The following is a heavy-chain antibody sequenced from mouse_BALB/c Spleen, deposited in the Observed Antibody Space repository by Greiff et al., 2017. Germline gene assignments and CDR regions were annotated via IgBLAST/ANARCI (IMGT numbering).Heavy chain of an antibody. Sequence: QVQLQQSGAELVRPGSSVKISCKASGYAFSSYWMNWVKQRPGQGLEWIGQIYPGDGDTNYNGKFKGKATLTADKSSSTAYMQLSSLTSEDSAVYFCARSLLLRRAWFAYWGQGTLVTVSA. CDR1: GYAFSSYW. J-gene: IGHJ3*01. V-gene: IGHV1-80*01. CDR2: IYPGDGDT. D-gene: IGHD1-1*01. CDR3: ARSLLLRRAWFAY.